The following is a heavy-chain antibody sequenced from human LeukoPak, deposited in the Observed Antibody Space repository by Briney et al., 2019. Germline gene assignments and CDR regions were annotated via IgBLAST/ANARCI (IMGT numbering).Heavy chain of an antibody. CDR3: ARAQWLDPWGHAFDI. J-gene: IGHJ3*02. D-gene: IGHD6-19*01. V-gene: IGHV3-48*03. CDR1: GFTFSSYE. Sequence: GGSLRLSCAASGFTFSSYEMNWVRQAPGKGLEWVSYISSSGSTIYYADSVKGRFTISRDNAKNSLYLQMNSLRAEDTAVYYCARAQWLDPWGHAFDIWGQGTMVTVSS. CDR2: ISSSGSTI.